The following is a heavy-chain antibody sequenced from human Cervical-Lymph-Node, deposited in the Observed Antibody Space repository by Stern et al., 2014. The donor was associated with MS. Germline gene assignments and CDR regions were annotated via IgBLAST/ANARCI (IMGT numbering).Heavy chain of an antibody. CDR3: AVSNSVGPYYYESSSYYYWFDP. V-gene: IGHV4-31*03. CDR1: GGSISSGGYY. D-gene: IGHD3-22*01. J-gene: IGHJ5*02. Sequence: QVQLQESGPGLVKPSQTLSLTCSVSGGSISSGGYYWNWIRQRPGKGLEWIGHIYYSGSTSYNPALKSRLTISMNTAKNQLSLKLTSLTAADTAVYYCAVSNSVGPYYYESSSYYYWFDPWGQGTLVTVSS. CDR2: IYYSGST.